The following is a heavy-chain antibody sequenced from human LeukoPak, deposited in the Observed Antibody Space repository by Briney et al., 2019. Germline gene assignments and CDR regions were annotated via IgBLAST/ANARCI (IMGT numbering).Heavy chain of an antibody. CDR3: ARHYSSGWYSD. D-gene: IGHD6-19*01. Sequence: ASVKVSCKASGYTFTDYYMHWVRQAPGQGLEWMGWISLNSGDSNYPQKFQGRVTLTRDSSISTAYMELTRLRSDDTAVYYCARHYSSGWYSDWGQGTLVTVSS. CDR1: GYTFTDYY. J-gene: IGHJ4*02. CDR2: ISLNSGDS. V-gene: IGHV1-2*02.